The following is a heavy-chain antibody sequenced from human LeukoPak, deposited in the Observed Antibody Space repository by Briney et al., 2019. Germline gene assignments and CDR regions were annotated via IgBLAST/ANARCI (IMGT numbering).Heavy chain of an antibody. CDR1: GGSISNFY. V-gene: IGHV4-59*01. Sequence: SETLSLTCTVSGGSISNFYWAWIRQPPGKGLEWIGDIYYSGSTNYNPSLKSRVTISVDTSKNQFSLKLRSVTAADTAVYYCATVAVIRGVTYFDYWGQGTLVTVSS. J-gene: IGHJ4*02. CDR3: ATVAVIRGVTYFDY. D-gene: IGHD3-10*01. CDR2: IYYSGST.